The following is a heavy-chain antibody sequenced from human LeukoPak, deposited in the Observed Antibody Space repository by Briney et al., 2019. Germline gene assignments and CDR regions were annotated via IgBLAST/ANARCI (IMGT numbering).Heavy chain of an antibody. Sequence: GGSLRLSCEASGFTFNKAWMSWVRQAPGKGLEWVGRIKAKTNGGTTDYTAPVKGRFIISRDDSKNTLYLQMNSLKTEDTAVYYCTIEGYTYGYHGIDSWGQGTMVTVSS. CDR3: TIEGYTYGYHGIDS. J-gene: IGHJ3*02. D-gene: IGHD5-18*01. CDR1: GFTFNKAW. V-gene: IGHV3-15*01. CDR2: IKAKTNGGTT.